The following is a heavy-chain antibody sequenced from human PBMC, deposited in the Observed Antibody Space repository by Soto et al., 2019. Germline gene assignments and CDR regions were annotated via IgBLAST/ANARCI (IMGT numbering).Heavy chain of an antibody. CDR2: IHYRGVI. CDR1: GGSVSDYY. CDR3: ARDASGEYGH. Sequence: SETLSLTCNVSGGSVSDYYWSWIRQAPGKGLEWIGYIHYRGVINYNPSLKSRVTMSVDPSKNQFSLNLRSVTTADTDVYFCARDASGEYGHWGQGSLGAVCS. V-gene: IGHV4-59*02. J-gene: IGHJ1*01. D-gene: IGHD4-17*01.